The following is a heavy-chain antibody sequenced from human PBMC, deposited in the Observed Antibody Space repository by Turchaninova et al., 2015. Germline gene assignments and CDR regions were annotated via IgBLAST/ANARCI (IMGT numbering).Heavy chain of an antibody. J-gene: IGHJ4*02. D-gene: IGHD6-6*01. CDR1: GVIFSTYW. CDR3: ARIGHSSSSTDY. CDR2: INQDGSTK. Sequence: EVQLVEPGGGLVEPGGSVRLACAASGVIFSTYWSGWFRQAQGKGLEWMANINQDGSTKYYLDSVKGRFTISRDNAKNSLYLYMDSLRAEDTAVYFCARIGHSSSSTDYWGQGTLVSVSS. V-gene: IGHV3-7*01.